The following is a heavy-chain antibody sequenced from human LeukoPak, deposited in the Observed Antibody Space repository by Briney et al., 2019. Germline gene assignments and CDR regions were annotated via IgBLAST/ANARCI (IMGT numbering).Heavy chain of an antibody. J-gene: IGHJ6*03. CDR2: ISYDGSNK. CDR1: GFTFSSYA. CDR3: ARGRIAASYYYYYYMDV. V-gene: IGHV3-30-3*01. Sequence: GRSLRLSCAASGFTFSSYAMHWVRQAPGKGLEWVAVISYDGSNKYYADSVKGRFTISRDNSKNTLYLQMNSLRAEDTAVYYCARGRIAASYYYYYYMDVWGKGTTVTVSS. D-gene: IGHD6-13*01.